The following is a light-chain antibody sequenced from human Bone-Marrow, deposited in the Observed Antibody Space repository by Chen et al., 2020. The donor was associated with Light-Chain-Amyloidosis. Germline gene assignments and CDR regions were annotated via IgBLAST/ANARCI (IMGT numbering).Light chain of an antibody. CDR3: QVWDRSSDRPV. Sequence: SYVLTQPSSVSVAPGQTATIACGGNNIGSTSVHWHQQTPGQAPLLVVYDDSDRPSGIPARLSGSNSGNTATLTISRVEAGDEADYYCQVWDRSSDRPVFGGGTKLTGL. CDR1: NIGSTS. V-gene: IGLV3-21*02. CDR2: DDS. J-gene: IGLJ3*02.